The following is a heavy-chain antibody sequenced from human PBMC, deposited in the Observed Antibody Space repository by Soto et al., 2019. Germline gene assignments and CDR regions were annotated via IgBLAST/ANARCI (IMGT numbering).Heavy chain of an antibody. J-gene: IGHJ6*02. Sequence: QVQLVESGGGVVQPGRSLRLSCAASGFTFSSYGMHWVRQAPGKGLEWVAVIWYDGSNKYYADSGKGRFTVSRDNSNNTLYRQMNSLRAEDTAVYYCAGDPQLLVRYYYYYGMDVWGQGTTVTVSS. D-gene: IGHD6-19*01. CDR1: GFTFSSYG. CDR2: IWYDGSNK. V-gene: IGHV3-33*01. CDR3: AGDPQLLVRYYYYYGMDV.